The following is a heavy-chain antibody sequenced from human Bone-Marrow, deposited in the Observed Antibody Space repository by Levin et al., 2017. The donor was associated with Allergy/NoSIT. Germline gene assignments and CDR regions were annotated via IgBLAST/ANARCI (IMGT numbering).Heavy chain of an antibody. J-gene: IGHJ3*01. CDR2: INSNSGAT. V-gene: IGHV1-2*02. CDR3: ARNYFGSGSYGNDAFDF. Sequence: ASVKVSCQASGYTFIYYYIYWVRQAPGQGLELMGWINSNSGATSFTQKFQGRVTLTRDTSISTAYMELSSLRSDDTAIYYCARNYFGSGSYGNDAFDFWGQGTSVSVSA. D-gene: IGHD3-10*01. CDR1: GYTFIYYY.